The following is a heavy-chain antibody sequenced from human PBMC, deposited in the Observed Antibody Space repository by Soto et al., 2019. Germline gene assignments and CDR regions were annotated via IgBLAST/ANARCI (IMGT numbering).Heavy chain of an antibody. V-gene: IGHV3-30*18. J-gene: IGHJ4*02. CDR2: ISYDGSNK. CDR3: AKEFRGYTYGQGIDY. D-gene: IGHD5-18*01. Sequence: QVQLVESGGGVVQPGRSLRLSCAASGFTFSSYGMHWVRQAPGKGLEWVAFISYDGSNKYYADSVKGRFAISRDNSKNTLYLQINSLRAEDTAVYYCAKEFRGYTYGQGIDYWGQGTLVTVSS. CDR1: GFTFSSYG.